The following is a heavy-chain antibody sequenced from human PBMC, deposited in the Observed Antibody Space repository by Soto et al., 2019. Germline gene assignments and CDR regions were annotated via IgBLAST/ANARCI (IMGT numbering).Heavy chain of an antibody. CDR1: GFTFSSYA. J-gene: IGHJ6*02. Sequence: QVQLVESGGGVVQPGRSLRLSCVASGFTFSSYAMHWVRQAPGKGLEWVAVISYDGSNKYYADSVKGRFTISRDNSKNTLYLQMNSLRAEDTAVYYCARGRAISSSGTRGMDVWGQGTTVTVSS. CDR3: ARGRAISSSGTRGMDV. D-gene: IGHD6-6*01. CDR2: ISYDGSNK. V-gene: IGHV3-30-3*01.